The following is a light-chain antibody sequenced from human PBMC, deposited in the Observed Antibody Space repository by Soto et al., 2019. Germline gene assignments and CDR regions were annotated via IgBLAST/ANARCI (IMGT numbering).Light chain of an antibody. J-gene: IGKJ1*01. CDR1: QTISSW. Sequence: DIQITHSRSTLSGSIGDRVTITRRASQTISSWLAWYQQKPGKAPKLLIYAASSLQSGVPSRFSGSGSGTDFTLTISSLQPDHFATYYCHQSYSTLRTFGQGTKV. CDR2: AAS. CDR3: HQSYSTLRT. V-gene: IGKV1-39*01.